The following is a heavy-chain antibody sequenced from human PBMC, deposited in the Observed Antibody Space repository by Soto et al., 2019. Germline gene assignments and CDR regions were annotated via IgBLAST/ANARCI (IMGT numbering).Heavy chain of an antibody. CDR1: GYTITRYA. CDR2: INAGNGNT. J-gene: IGHJ4*02. D-gene: IGHD6-19*01. V-gene: IGHV1-3*01. CDR3: PRDGAVAGDSNCDY. Sequence: QVHLVQSGAEVKTPGASVRVSGKDSGYTITRYAMHWVRQAPGQRLEWIGWINAGNGNTKYSQKFPGRVTITTDTSAITDYIAVSSLRSEATAVYSGPRDGAVAGDSNCDYWGPGTLFTFSS.